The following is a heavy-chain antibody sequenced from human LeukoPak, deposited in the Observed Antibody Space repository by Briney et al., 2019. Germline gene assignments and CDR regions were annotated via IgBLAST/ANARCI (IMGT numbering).Heavy chain of an antibody. D-gene: IGHD5-18*01. CDR1: GFTFSSYA. V-gene: IGHV3-30-3*01. CDR3: ARDAERFGYSYVTDY. J-gene: IGHJ4*02. CDR2: ISYDGYNK. Sequence: PGGSLRLSCAVSGFTFSSYAMHWVRQAPGKGLEWVAVISYDGYNKYYADSVKGRFTISRDNSKNTLYLQMNSLRAEDTAVYYCARDAERFGYSYVTDYWGQGTLVTVSS.